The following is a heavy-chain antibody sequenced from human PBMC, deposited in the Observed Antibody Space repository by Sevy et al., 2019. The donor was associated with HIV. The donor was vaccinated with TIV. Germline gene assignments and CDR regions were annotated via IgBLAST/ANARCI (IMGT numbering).Heavy chain of an antibody. D-gene: IGHD3-3*01. Sequence: SETLSLTCTVSGGSISSYYWSWIRQPPGKGLEWIGYIYYSGSTNYNPSLKSRVTISVDTSKNQFSLKLSSVTAADTAVYYCARAGFLEWTINWFDPWGQGTLVTVSS. CDR1: GGSISSYY. J-gene: IGHJ5*02. CDR2: IYYSGST. V-gene: IGHV4-59*01. CDR3: ARAGFLEWTINWFDP.